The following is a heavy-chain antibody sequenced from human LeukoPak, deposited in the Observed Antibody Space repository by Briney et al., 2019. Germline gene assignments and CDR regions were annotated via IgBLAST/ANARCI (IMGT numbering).Heavy chain of an antibody. CDR3: AKDRRSGSRGA. Sequence: GGSLRLSCAASGFTFSSYEMNWVRQAPGKGLEWVSYISSSGSTIYYADSVKGRFTISRDNSKNTLYLQMNSLRAEDTAVYYCAKDRRSGSRGAWGQGTLVTVSS. J-gene: IGHJ5*02. CDR2: ISSSGSTI. D-gene: IGHD3-22*01. V-gene: IGHV3-48*03. CDR1: GFTFSSYE.